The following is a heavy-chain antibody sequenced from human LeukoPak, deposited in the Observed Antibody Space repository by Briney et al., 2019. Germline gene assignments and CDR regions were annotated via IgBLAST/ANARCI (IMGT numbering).Heavy chain of an antibody. Sequence: PGGSLRLSCAASGFTFRGYWMTWVRQPPGKGLEWVANINQDGSEKYYVDSVKGRFTISRDNAKNSLYLQMNSLRAEDTAVYYCASGWSHFDYWGQGTLVTVSS. CDR2: INQDGSEK. D-gene: IGHD3-3*01. J-gene: IGHJ4*02. V-gene: IGHV3-7*01. CDR3: ASGWSHFDY. CDR1: GFTFRGYW.